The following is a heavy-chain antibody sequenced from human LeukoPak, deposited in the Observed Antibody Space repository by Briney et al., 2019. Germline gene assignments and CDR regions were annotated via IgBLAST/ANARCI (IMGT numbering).Heavy chain of an antibody. D-gene: IGHD3-22*01. CDR2: ISSSGSTI. CDR3: ARDSVYYDSSGYYYGELRAFDI. Sequence: PGGSLRLSCAASGFTFSDYYMSWIRQAPGKGLEWVSYISSSGSTIYYADSVKGRFTISRDNAKNSLYLQMNSLRAEDTAVYYCARDSVYYDSSGYYYGELRAFDIWGQGTMVTVSS. J-gene: IGHJ3*02. V-gene: IGHV3-11*04. CDR1: GFTFSDYY.